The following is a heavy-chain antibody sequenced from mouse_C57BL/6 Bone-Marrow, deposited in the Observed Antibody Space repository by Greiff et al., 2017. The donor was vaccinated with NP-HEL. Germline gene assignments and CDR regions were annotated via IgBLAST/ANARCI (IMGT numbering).Heavy chain of an antibody. CDR3: ASPITTVVARYFDG. CDR1: GYTFTSYW. V-gene: IGHV1-64*01. D-gene: IGHD1-1*01. Sequence: QVQLQQPGAELVKPGASVKLSCKASGYTFTSYWMHWVKQRPGQGLEWIGMIHPNSGSTNYNEKFKSKATLTVDKSSSTAYMQLSSLTSDDSAVYYCASPITTVVARYFDGWGTGTTVTVSS. J-gene: IGHJ1*03. CDR2: IHPNSGST.